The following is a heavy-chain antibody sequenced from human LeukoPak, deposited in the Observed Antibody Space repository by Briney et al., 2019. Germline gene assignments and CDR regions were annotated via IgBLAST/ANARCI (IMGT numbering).Heavy chain of an antibody. D-gene: IGHD3-9*01. CDR2: IRGKANSYAT. Sequence: PGGSLRPSCAASGFTFSGSAMHWVRQASGKGLEWVGRIRGKANSYATAYAASVKGRFTISRDDSKNTAYLQMNSLKTEDTAVYYCTRRDDILTGYYHDYWGQGTLVTVSS. CDR3: TRRDDILTGYYHDY. J-gene: IGHJ4*02. CDR1: GFTFSGSA. V-gene: IGHV3-73*01.